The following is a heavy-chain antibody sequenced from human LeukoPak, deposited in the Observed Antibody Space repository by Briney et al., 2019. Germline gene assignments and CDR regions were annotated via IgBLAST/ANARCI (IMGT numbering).Heavy chain of an antibody. V-gene: IGHV1-8*01. J-gene: IGHJ5*02. CDR1: GYTVTNYD. CDR3: ATSYYDSNS. D-gene: IGHD3-22*01. CDR2: MDPDNGNT. Sequence: ASVKVSCKASGYTVTNYDIYWVRQAPGHGFEWMGWMDPDNGNTGYAQDFQGRVTMTRNSFKNTAYMELSSLKPDDTAVYYCATSYYDSNSWGQGTLVTVSS.